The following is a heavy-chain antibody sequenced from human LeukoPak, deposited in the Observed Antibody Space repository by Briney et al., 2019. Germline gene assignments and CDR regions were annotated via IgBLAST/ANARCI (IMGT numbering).Heavy chain of an antibody. J-gene: IGHJ4*02. Sequence: KSGGSLRLSCAASGFTFSSYWMHWVRQAPGKGLEWVSYISSSSSTIYYADSGKGRFTISRDNAKNSLYLQMNSLRAEDTAVYYCAASSGWGQGTLVTVSS. CDR3: AASSG. V-gene: IGHV3-48*01. CDR2: ISSSSSTI. CDR1: GFTFSSYW. D-gene: IGHD6-19*01.